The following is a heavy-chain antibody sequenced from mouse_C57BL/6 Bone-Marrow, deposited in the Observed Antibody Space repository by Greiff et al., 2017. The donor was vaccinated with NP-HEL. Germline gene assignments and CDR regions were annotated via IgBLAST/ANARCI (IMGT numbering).Heavy chain of an antibody. CDR3: TKLLRYYFDY. CDR2: IDPETGGT. CDR1: GYTFTDYE. Sequence: VQLQQSGAELVRPGASVTLSCKASGYTFTDYEMHWVKQTPVHGLEWIGAIDPETGGTAYNQKFKGKAILTADKSSSTAYMELRSLTSEDSAVYYCTKLLRYYFDYWGQGTTLTVSS. D-gene: IGHD1-1*01. J-gene: IGHJ2*01. V-gene: IGHV1-15*01.